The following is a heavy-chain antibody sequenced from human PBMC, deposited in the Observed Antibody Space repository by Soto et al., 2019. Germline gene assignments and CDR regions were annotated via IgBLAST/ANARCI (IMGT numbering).Heavy chain of an antibody. Sequence: VGSLRLSCAASGFTFSSYAMSWVRQAPGKGLEWVSAISGSGGSTYYADSVKGRFTISRDNSKNTLYLQMNSLRAEDTAVYYCAKDGTYDFWSGYFYGMDVWGQGTTVTVSS. CDR3: AKDGTYDFWSGYFYGMDV. D-gene: IGHD3-3*01. CDR1: GFTFSSYA. CDR2: ISGSGGST. V-gene: IGHV3-23*01. J-gene: IGHJ6*02.